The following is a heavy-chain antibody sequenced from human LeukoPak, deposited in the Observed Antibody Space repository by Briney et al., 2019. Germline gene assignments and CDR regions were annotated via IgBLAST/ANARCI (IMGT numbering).Heavy chain of an antibody. Sequence: SETLSLTCTVSGGSISSSSYYWGWIRQPPGTGLEWIGSIYYSGSTYYNPSLKSRVTISVDTSKNQFSLKLSSVTAADTAVYYCARVDYGSGSYYYYYGMDVWGQGTTVTVSS. V-gene: IGHV4-39*01. J-gene: IGHJ6*02. CDR3: ARVDYGSGSYYYYYGMDV. D-gene: IGHD3-10*01. CDR2: IYYSGST. CDR1: GGSISSSSYY.